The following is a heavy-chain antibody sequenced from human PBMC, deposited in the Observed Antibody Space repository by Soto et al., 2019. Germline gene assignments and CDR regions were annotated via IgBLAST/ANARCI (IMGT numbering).Heavy chain of an antibody. CDR3: ASGIVATNLGADYYYGMDV. J-gene: IGHJ6*02. Sequence: QVQLVQSGAEVKKPGSSVKVSCKASGGTFSSYAISWLRQAPGQGLEWMGGVIPIFGTANYAQKFQGRVTITADESTRTAYMELSSLRSEDTAVYYCASGIVATNLGADYYYGMDVWGQVTTVTVSS. V-gene: IGHV1-69*12. D-gene: IGHD5-12*01. CDR1: GGTFSSYA. CDR2: VIPIFGTA.